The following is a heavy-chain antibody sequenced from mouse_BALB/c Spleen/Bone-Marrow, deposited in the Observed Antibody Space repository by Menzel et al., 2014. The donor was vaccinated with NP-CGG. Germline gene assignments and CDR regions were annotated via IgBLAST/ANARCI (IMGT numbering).Heavy chain of an antibody. J-gene: IGHJ2*01. CDR3: TRRRSLDY. V-gene: IGHV1-63*01. CDR2: IYPGSGNT. Sequence: VQVVESGAELVRPGTSVKISCKASGYAFXNYWLGWVKQRPGHGLEWIGDIYPGSGNTYYNEKFKGKATLTADKSSSTAYMQLSGLTSEDSAVYFCTRRRSLDYWGQGTTLTVSS. CDR1: GYAFXNYW.